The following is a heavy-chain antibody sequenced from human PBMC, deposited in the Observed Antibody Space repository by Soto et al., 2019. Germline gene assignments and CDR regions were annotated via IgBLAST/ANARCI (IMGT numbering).Heavy chain of an antibody. CDR2: MNSDGSST. Sequence: LRLSCEASGFTFGNYWMQWVRQAPGEGLEWVSRMNSDGSSTNYADSVKGRFTVSRDNAKNTLYLQMNSLRAEDTAVYYCATAEIDYWGPGTPVTVSS. CDR1: GFTFGNYW. J-gene: IGHJ4*02. CDR3: ATAEIDY. V-gene: IGHV3-74*01.